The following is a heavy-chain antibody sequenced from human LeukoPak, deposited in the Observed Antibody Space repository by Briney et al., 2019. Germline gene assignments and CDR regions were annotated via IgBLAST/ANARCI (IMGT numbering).Heavy chain of an antibody. CDR1: GYTFTSYG. J-gene: IGHJ5*02. CDR3: ARDQSPGIAVAGPNWFDP. CDR2: ISAYNGNT. V-gene: IGHV1-18*01. Sequence: GASVKVSCKASGYTFTSYGISWVRQAPGQGLEWMGWISAYNGNTNYAQKLQGRVTMTTDTSTNTAYMELRSLRSDDTAVYYCARDQSPGIAVAGPNWFDPWGQGTLVTVSS. D-gene: IGHD6-19*01.